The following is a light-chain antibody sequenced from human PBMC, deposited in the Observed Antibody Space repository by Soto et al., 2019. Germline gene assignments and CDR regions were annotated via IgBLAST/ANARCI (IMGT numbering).Light chain of an antibody. Sequence: DIQMTQSPSSLSASVGDRVTITCQASQDISNYLNWYQQKLGKAPKLLIYDASNLETGVPSRFSGSGSGTDFTFTISSLQPEDIATYYCQQLNSYPSFGQGTRLEIK. CDR2: DAS. CDR3: QQLNSYPS. J-gene: IGKJ5*01. V-gene: IGKV1-33*01. CDR1: QDISNY.